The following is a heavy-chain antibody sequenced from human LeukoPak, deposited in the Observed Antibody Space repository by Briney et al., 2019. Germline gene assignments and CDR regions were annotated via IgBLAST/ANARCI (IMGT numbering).Heavy chain of an antibody. CDR1: GFTFDDYG. J-gene: IGHJ1*01. V-gene: IGHV3-20*01. CDR2: INWNGGST. D-gene: IGHD3-10*01. CDR3: ARDGGAYGSGSYEH. Sequence: GSLRLSCAASGFTFDDYGMSWVRQAPGKGLEWVSGINWNGGSTGYADSVKGRFTISRDNAKNSLYLQMNSLRAEDTALYHCARDGGAYGSGSYEHWGQGTLVTVSS.